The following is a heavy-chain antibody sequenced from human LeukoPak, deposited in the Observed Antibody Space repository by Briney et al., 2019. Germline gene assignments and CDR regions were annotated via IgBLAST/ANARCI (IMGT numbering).Heavy chain of an antibody. CDR3: ARGRDWFDP. Sequence: SETLSLTCAVYGGSFSGYYWSWIRQPPGKGLEWIGEINHSGSTSYNPSLKGRVTISVDTSKNQFSLKLSSVTAADTAVYYCARGRDWFDPWGQGTLVTVSS. CDR1: GGSFSGYY. J-gene: IGHJ5*02. CDR2: INHSGST. V-gene: IGHV4-34*01.